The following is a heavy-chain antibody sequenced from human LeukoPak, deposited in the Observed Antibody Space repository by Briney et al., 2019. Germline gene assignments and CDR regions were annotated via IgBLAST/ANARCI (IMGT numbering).Heavy chain of an antibody. D-gene: IGHD3-9*01. CDR3: ATGVSYYDILTGYYNQRAKRAFDI. CDR1: GYTFTSYG. CDR2: ISAYNGNT. Sequence: GASVKVSCKASGYTFTSYGISWVRQAPGQGLEWMGWISAYNGNTNYAQKLQGRVTMTTDTSTSTAYMELRSLRSDDTAVYYCATGVSYYDILTGYYNQRAKRAFDIWGQGTMVTVSS. V-gene: IGHV1-18*01. J-gene: IGHJ3*02.